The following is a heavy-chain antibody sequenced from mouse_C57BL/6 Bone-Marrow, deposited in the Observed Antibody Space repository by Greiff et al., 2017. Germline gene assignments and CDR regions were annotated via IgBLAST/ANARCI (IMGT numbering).Heavy chain of an antibody. CDR3: ARRITTVVAHFDC. Sequence: EVQLQQSGPELVKPGASVKISCKASGYTFTDYYMNWVKQSHGKSLEWIGDINPNNGGTSYNQKFKGKATLTVDKSSSTAYMELRSLTSEDSAVYYCARRITTVVAHFDCWGQGTTLTVAS. CDR1: GYTFTDYY. D-gene: IGHD1-1*01. J-gene: IGHJ2*01. CDR2: INPNNGGT. V-gene: IGHV1-26*01.